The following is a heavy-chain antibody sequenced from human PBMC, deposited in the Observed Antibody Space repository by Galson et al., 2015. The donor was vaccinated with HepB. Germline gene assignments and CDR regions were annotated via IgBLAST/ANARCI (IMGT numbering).Heavy chain of an antibody. J-gene: IGHJ3*01. CDR2: TNWNSDKI. V-gene: IGHV3-9*01. CDR1: GFTFDDYA. CDR3: AKYLLLYSSSSFGPFEV. D-gene: IGHD6-6*01. Sequence: SLRLSCAASGFTFDDYAMHWVRHAPGKGLEWVSSTNWNSDKIAYADSVKGRFTISRDNAKNFLYLQMNSLRPEDTALYYCAKYLLLYSSSSFGPFEVWGRGTKVSVSS.